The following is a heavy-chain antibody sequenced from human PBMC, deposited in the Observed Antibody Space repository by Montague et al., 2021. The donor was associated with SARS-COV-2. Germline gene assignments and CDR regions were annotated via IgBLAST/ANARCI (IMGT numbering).Heavy chain of an antibody. D-gene: IGHD3-22*01. V-gene: IGHV3-48*03. CDR1: GFIFSSYE. Sequence: RRLSLAASGFIFSSYEMNWVRQAPGKGLEWVSYISNSGDTKYYADSVKGRFTISRDNAKNSLYLQMSSLRAEDTAVYYCARAGEDYYYDSSGFLYWGQGILITVSS. CDR3: ARAGEDYYYDSSGFLY. J-gene: IGHJ4*02. CDR2: ISNSGDTK.